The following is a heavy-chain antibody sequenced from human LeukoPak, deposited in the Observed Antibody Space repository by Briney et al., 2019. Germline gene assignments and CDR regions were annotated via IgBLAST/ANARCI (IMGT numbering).Heavy chain of an antibody. CDR2: IYPADSDN. V-gene: IGHV5-51*01. D-gene: IGHD5-18*01. Sequence: GESLKTSCKGSGYNFTTYWIGWVRQMPGKGLEWMGIIYPADSDNRYSPSFQGQVNISADKSIRTVYLQWSSLEASDTAIYYCARGGYSYGPFDYWGQGTLVTVSS. J-gene: IGHJ4*02. CDR1: GYNFTTYW. CDR3: ARGGYSYGPFDY.